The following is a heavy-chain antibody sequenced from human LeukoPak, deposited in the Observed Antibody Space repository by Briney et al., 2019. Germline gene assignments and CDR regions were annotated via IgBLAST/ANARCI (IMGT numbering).Heavy chain of an antibody. V-gene: IGHV3-48*03. CDR2: ISSSGSTI. CDR3: AELGITMIGGV. CDR1: GFTFRSYE. Sequence: GGSLRLSCAASGFTFRSYEMNWVRQAPGKGLEWVSYISSSGSTIYYADSVKGRFTISRENAKNSLYLQMNSLRAEDTAVYYCAELGITMIGGVWGKGTTVTISS. D-gene: IGHD3-10*02. J-gene: IGHJ6*04.